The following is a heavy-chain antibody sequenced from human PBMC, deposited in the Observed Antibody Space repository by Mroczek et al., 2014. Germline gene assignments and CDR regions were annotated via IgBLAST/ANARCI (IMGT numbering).Heavy chain of an antibody. Sequence: QVQLQQWGAGLLKPSETLSLTCAVYGGSFSGYYWSWIRQPPGKGLEWIGEINHSGSTNYNPSLKSRVTISVDTSKNQFSLKLSSVTAADTAVYYCARGQYYDSSGYLDPTTFQHWGQGTLVTVSS. D-gene: IGHD3-22*01. CDR3: ARGQYYDSSGYLDPTTFQH. J-gene: IGHJ1*01. V-gene: IGHV4-34*01. CDR2: INHSGST. CDR1: GGSFSGYY.